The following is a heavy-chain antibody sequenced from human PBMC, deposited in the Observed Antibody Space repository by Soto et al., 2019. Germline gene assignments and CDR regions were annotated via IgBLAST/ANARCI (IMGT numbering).Heavy chain of an antibody. CDR2: IIPIFGTA. Sequence: ASVKVSCKASGGTFSSYAISWVRQAPGQGLEWMGGIIPIFGTANYAQKFQGRVTITADESTSTAYMGLSSLRAGDTAVYFCARDRYRGSDYGMDVWGQGTTVTVSS. J-gene: IGHJ6*02. CDR3: ARDRYRGSDYGMDV. D-gene: IGHD5-12*01. CDR1: GGTFSSYA. V-gene: IGHV1-69*13.